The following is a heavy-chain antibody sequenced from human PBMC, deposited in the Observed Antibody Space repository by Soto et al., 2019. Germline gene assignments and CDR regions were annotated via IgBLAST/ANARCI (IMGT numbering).Heavy chain of an antibody. CDR3: AKVVLLSNYYYYYYMDV. V-gene: IGHV3-23*01. D-gene: IGHD4-4*01. Sequence: GGSLRLSCAASGFTFSSYAMSWVRQAPGKGLEWVSAISGSGGSTYYADSMKGRFTISRDNSKNTLYLQMNSLRAEDTAVYYCAKVVLLSNYYYYYYMDVWGKGTTVTVSS. CDR1: GFTFSSYA. CDR2: ISGSGGST. J-gene: IGHJ6*03.